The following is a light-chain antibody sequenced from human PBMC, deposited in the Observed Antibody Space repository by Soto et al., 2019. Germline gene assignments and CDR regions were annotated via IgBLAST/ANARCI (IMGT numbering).Light chain of an antibody. CDR2: GAS. J-gene: IGKJ1*01. V-gene: IGKV3-20*01. Sequence: EVVLTQSPDTLSLSPGDTATLSCRASQSLRATYVAWYQQRPGQAPRLLIYGASFRATGIPARFSGRGSGTDFTLRISRLEPEDFAVYYCQQYVTSPRTFGQGTKVEIK. CDR3: QQYVTSPRT. CDR1: QSLRATY.